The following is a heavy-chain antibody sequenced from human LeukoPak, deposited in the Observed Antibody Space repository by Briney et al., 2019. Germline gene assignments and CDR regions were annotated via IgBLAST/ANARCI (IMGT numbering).Heavy chain of an antibody. D-gene: IGHD6-13*01. Sequence: ASVNVSCKASGYTFTGYYMHWVRQAPGQGLEWMGWINPNSGGTNYAQKFQGWVTMTRDTSISTAYMELSRLRSDDTAVYYCAREGGYSSSWLYDYWGQGTLVTVSS. V-gene: IGHV1-2*04. CDR3: AREGGYSSSWLYDY. CDR2: INPNSGGT. J-gene: IGHJ4*02. CDR1: GYTFTGYY.